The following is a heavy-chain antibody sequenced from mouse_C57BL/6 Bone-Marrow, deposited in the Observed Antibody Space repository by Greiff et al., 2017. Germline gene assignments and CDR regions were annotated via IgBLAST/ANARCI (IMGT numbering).Heavy chain of an antibody. V-gene: IGHV1-50*01. CDR3: ARHYPLLAGFAY. J-gene: IGHJ3*01. D-gene: IGHD1-2*01. CDR1: GYTFTSYW. Sequence: QVQLQQPGAELVKPGASVKLSCKASGYTFTSYWMQWVKQRPGQGLEWIGEIDPSDSYTNNNQKFKGKATLTVDTSSSTAYMQLSSLTSEDSAVYYCARHYPLLAGFAYWGQGTLVTVSA. CDR2: IDPSDSYT.